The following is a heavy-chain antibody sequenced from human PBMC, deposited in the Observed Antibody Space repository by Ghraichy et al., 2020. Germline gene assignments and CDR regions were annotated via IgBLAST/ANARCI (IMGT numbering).Heavy chain of an antibody. J-gene: IGHJ4*02. CDR3: ARDHGGYYYDSSGQYRGDY. V-gene: IGHV3-7*01. CDR1: GFTFSSYW. Sequence: GGSLRLSCAASGFTFSSYWMSWVRQAPGKGLEWVANIKQDGSEKYYVDSVKGRFTISRDNAKNSLYLQMNSLRAEDTAVYYCARDHGGYYYDSSGQYRGDYWGQGTLVTVSS. D-gene: IGHD3-22*01. CDR2: IKQDGSEK.